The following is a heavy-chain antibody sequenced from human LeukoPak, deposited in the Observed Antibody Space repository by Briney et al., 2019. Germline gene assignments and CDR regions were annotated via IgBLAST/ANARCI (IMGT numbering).Heavy chain of an antibody. D-gene: IGHD6-25*01. CDR1: GGSISSGGYY. CDR2: IYHSGST. V-gene: IGHV4-30-2*01. J-gene: IGHJ4*02. CDR3: ARDRPAGGYY. Sequence: SETLSLTCTVSGGSISSGGYYWSWIRQPPGKGLEWIGDIYHSGSTYYNPSLKSRVTISVDRSKNQFSLKPSSVTAADTAVYYCARDRPAGGYYWAKETLVPVSS.